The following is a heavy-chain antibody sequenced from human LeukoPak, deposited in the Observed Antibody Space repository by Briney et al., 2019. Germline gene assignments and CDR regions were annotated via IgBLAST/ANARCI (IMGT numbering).Heavy chain of an antibody. J-gene: IGHJ4*02. V-gene: IGHV1-69*01. CDR3: LIKLKPAYDISSPYYFDY. CDR2: IIPIFGTA. D-gene: IGHD3-9*01. CDR1: GGTFSSYA. Sequence: ASVKASCKASGGTFSSYAISWVRKDTGQGLEWMGGIIPIFGTANYAQKFQGRVTITADESTSTAYMELSSLRSEDTAVYYFLIKLKPAYDISSPYYFDYWGQGTLVTVSS.